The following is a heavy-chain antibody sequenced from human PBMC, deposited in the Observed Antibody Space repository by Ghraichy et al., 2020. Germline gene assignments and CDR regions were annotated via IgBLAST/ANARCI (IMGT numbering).Heavy chain of an antibody. Sequence: SQTLSLTCTVSGGSISSSSYYWGWIRQPPGKGLEWIGSIYYSGSTYYNPSLKSRVTISVDTSKNQFSLKLSSVTAADTAVYYCARETWGEGGDDAFDIWGQGTMVTVSS. CDR2: IYYSGST. CDR1: GGSISSSSYY. V-gene: IGHV4-39*07. D-gene: IGHD7-27*01. CDR3: ARETWGEGGDDAFDI. J-gene: IGHJ3*02.